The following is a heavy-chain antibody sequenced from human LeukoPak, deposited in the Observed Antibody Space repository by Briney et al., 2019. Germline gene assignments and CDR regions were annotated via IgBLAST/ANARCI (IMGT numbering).Heavy chain of an antibody. CDR2: ISYDGSSK. D-gene: IGHD3-10*01. J-gene: IGHJ4*02. CDR3: ARDPRGLRGVLYYFDY. V-gene: IGHV3-30-3*01. Sequence: GGSLRLSCAASGFTFSNYAIHWVRQAPGKGLEWVAVISYDGSSKYYADSVKGRFTISRDNAKNTLYLQMNSLRAEDTAVYYCARDPRGLRGVLYYFDYWGQGTLVTVSS. CDR1: GFTFSNYA.